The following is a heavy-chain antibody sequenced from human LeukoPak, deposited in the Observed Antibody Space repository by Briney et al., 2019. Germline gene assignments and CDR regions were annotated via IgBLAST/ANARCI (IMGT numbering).Heavy chain of an antibody. Sequence: GGSLRVSCAASGFTFNNYAMIWVRQAPGKGLEWVSAIFGNGRNTYYADSVKGRFTISRDNSKNTLYLQMNSLRVEDTAIYYCAKSELSPFKAFNWGQGTLVAVSS. J-gene: IGHJ4*02. D-gene: IGHD3-10*01. CDR3: AKSELSPFKAFN. V-gene: IGHV3-23*01. CDR1: GFTFNNYA. CDR2: IFGNGRNT.